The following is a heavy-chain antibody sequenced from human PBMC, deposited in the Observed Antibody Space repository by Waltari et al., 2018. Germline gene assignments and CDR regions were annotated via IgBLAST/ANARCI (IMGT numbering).Heavy chain of an antibody. V-gene: IGHV3-23*01. J-gene: IGHJ4*02. CDR2: ISGSGGRT. Sequence: EVQLLESGGGLVQPGGSLRLSCAASGFTFSSYAMSWVRQAPGKGLEWVSAISGSGGRTYDADSVKGRFTISRDNSKNTLYLQMNSLRAEDTAVYYCARGYSSPFDYWGQGTLVTVSS. D-gene: IGHD6-13*01. CDR3: ARGYSSPFDY. CDR1: GFTFSSYA.